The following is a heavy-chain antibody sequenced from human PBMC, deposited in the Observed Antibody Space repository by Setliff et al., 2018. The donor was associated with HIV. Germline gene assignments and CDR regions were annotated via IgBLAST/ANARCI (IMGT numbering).Heavy chain of an antibody. Sequence: GGSLRLSCAASGFTFDDYAMHWVRQVPGKGLEWVANIKQDGSEKYYVDSVKGRFTISRDNAKKSLYLQMNSLRAEDTAVYYCRAINYYDSSGYYSFDYWGQGTLVTVS. J-gene: IGHJ4*02. V-gene: IGHV3-7*01. CDR1: GFTFDDYA. CDR3: RAINYYDSSGYYSFDY. CDR2: IKQDGSEK. D-gene: IGHD3-22*01.